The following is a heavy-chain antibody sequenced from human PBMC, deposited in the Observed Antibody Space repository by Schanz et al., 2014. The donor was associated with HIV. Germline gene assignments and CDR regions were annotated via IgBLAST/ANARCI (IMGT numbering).Heavy chain of an antibody. CDR2: INSDGSST. CDR1: GFTFSGYW. Sequence: EVQLVESGGALVQPGGSLRLSCVASGFTFSGYWMHWVRQAPGEGLVWVSRINSDGSSTTYADYVKGRFTISRDNAKNTLDLQMNSLRAEDLAVYFCARGKSASSRFRYLFGMDVWGRGTTVIASS. CDR3: ARGKSASSRFRYLFGMDV. V-gene: IGHV3-74*01. J-gene: IGHJ6*02. D-gene: IGHD1-26*01.